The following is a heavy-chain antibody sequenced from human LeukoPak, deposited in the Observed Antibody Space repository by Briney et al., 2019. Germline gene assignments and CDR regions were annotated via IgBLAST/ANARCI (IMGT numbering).Heavy chain of an antibody. D-gene: IGHD1-26*01. CDR1: GFTFSSYG. J-gene: IGHJ4*02. Sequence: GGSLRLSCAAPGFTFSSYGMHWVRQAPGKGLEWVAVIWSDGSNKYYADSVKGRFTISRDNSKNTLYLQMNSLRAEDTAVYYCARDRSVSYTDYWGQGTLVTVSS. CDR3: ARDRSVSYTDY. V-gene: IGHV3-33*01. CDR2: IWSDGSNK.